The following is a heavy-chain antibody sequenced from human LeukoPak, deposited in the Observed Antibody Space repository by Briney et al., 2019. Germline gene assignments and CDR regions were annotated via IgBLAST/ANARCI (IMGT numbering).Heavy chain of an antibody. CDR2: IIPMLGIA. V-gene: IGHV1-69*04. CDR3: ARSEYNWNENTWGYYFDY. CDR1: GDTFSTYA. D-gene: IGHD1-20*01. J-gene: IGHJ4*02. Sequence: GASVKVSCKASGDTFSTYAISWVRQAPGQGLEWMGRIIPMLGIANYAQRFQGRVTITADKSTSTAYLQLTSLRSADTAVYYCARSEYNWNENTWGYYFDYWGQGTLVTVSS.